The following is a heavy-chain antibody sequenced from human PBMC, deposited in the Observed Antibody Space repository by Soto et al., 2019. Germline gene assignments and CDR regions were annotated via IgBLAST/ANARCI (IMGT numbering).Heavy chain of an antibody. Sequence: ESLKISCKGSGYSFTSYWIGWVRQMPGKGLEWMGIIYPGDSDTRYSPSFQGQVTISADKSISTAYLQWSSLKASDTAMYYCARSGYYDSSGYYAFDIWGQGTMVTVSS. CDR1: GYSFTSYW. J-gene: IGHJ3*02. D-gene: IGHD3-22*01. CDR2: IYPGDSDT. CDR3: ARSGYYDSSGYYAFDI. V-gene: IGHV5-51*01.